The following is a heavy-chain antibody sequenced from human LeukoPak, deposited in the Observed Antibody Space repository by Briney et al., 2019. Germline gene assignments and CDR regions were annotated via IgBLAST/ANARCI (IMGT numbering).Heavy chain of an antibody. D-gene: IGHD6-19*01. J-gene: IGHJ4*02. CDR2: MNPNSGNT. V-gene: IGHV1-8*01. Sequence: ASVKVSCKASGYTFTSYDINWVRQATGQGLEWMGWMNPNSGNTGYAQKFQGRVTMTRNTSISTAYVELSSLRSEDTAVYYCAREGEKKQWLENEFDYWGQGTLVTVSS. CDR1: GYTFTSYD. CDR3: AREGEKKQWLENEFDY.